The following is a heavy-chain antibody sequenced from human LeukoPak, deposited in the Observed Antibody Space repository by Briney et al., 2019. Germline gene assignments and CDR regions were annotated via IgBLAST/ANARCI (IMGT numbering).Heavy chain of an antibody. D-gene: IGHD6-6*01. V-gene: IGHV3-30-3*01. Sequence: GRSLRLSCAASGFTFNNYAMHWVRQAPGKGLEWVAVKSYDGSNKYYADSVKGRFTISRDNSKNTLNLQMNSLRTDDTAVYYCARDGGEQLVGPFDYWGQGTLVTVSS. J-gene: IGHJ4*02. CDR3: ARDGGEQLVGPFDY. CDR1: GFTFNNYA. CDR2: KSYDGSNK.